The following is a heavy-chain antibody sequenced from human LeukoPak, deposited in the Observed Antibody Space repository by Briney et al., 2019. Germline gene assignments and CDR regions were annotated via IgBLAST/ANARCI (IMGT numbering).Heavy chain of an antibody. D-gene: IGHD5-18*01. CDR1: GFTFSSYS. CDR2: IFPSGGEI. Sequence: GGSLRLSCAASGFTFSSYSMNWVRQAPGKGLEWVSSIFPSGGEIHYADSVRGRFTISRDNSKSILSLQMNSLRAEDTAIYYCATYRQVLLPFESWGQGTLVTVSS. J-gene: IGHJ4*02. CDR3: ATYRQVLLPFES. V-gene: IGHV3-21*04.